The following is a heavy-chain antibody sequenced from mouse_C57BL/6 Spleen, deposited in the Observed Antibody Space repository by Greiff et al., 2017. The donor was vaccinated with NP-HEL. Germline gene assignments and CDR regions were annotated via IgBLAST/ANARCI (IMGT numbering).Heavy chain of an antibody. CDR2: IYPRSGNT. Sequence: QVQLQQSGAELARPGASVKLSCKASGYTFTSYGISWVKQRTGQGLEWIGEIYPRSGNTYYNEKFKGKATLTADKSSSTAYMELRSLTSEDSAVYFCAREFITTVVEGAWFAYWGQGTLVTVSA. D-gene: IGHD1-1*01. V-gene: IGHV1-81*01. CDR1: GYTFTSYG. J-gene: IGHJ3*01. CDR3: AREFITTVVEGAWFAY.